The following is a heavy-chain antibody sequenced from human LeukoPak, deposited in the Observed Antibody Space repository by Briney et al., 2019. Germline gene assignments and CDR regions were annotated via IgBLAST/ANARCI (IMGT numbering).Heavy chain of an antibody. J-gene: IGHJ4*02. CDR2: ISSSSTYI. D-gene: IGHD2-15*01. V-gene: IGHV3-21*01. CDR3: ARDPRSCSGDGCYS. CDR1: GGSISSSS. Sequence: ETLSLTCTVSGGSISSSSYYWGWIRQAPGKGLEWVSSISSSSTYIYYADSVKGRFTISRDNAKKSLYLQMNSLRAEDTAVYYCARDPRSCSGDGCYSWGQGTLVTVSS.